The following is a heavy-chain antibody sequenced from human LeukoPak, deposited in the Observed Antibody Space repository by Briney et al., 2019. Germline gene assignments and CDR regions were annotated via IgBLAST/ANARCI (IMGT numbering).Heavy chain of an antibody. J-gene: IGHJ4*02. CDR3: ARVSPLHVTVHFDY. CDR1: GYTFTSYA. CDR2: INTNTGNP. Sequence: ASVKVSCKASGYTFTSYAMNWVRQAPGQGLEWMGWINTNTGNPTYAQGFTGRFVFSLDTSVSTAYLQISSLKAEDTAVYYCARVSPLHVTVHFDYWGQGTLVTVSS. V-gene: IGHV7-4-1*02. D-gene: IGHD5/OR15-5a*01.